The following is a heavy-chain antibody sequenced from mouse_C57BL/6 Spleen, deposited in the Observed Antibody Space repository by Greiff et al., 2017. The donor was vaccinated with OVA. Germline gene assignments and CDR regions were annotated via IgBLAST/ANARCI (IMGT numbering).Heavy chain of an antibody. CDR3: AKITTVVADWYFDV. J-gene: IGHJ1*03. CDR2: IWRGGST. V-gene: IGHV2-5*01. CDR1: GFSLTSYG. Sequence: QVQLKESGPGLVQPSQSLSITCTVSGFSLTSYGVHWVRQSPGKGLAWLGVIWRGGSTDYNAAFMSRLSITKDNSKSQVFFKMNSLQADDTAIYYCAKITTVVADWYFDVWGTGTTVTVSS. D-gene: IGHD1-1*01.